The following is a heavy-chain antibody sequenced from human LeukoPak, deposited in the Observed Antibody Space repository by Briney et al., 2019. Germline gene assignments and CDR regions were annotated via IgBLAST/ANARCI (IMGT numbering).Heavy chain of an antibody. CDR1: GFTFSSYW. CDR2: IKQDGSEK. D-gene: IGHD6-13*01. Sequence: PGGSLRLSCAASGFTFSSYWMSWVRQAPGKGLEWVANIKQDGSEKYYVDSVKGRFTISRDNAKNSLYLQMNSLRAEDTAVYYCARDKATYSSSWAYFDYWGQGTLVTVSS. V-gene: IGHV3-7*01. J-gene: IGHJ4*02. CDR3: ARDKATYSSSWAYFDY.